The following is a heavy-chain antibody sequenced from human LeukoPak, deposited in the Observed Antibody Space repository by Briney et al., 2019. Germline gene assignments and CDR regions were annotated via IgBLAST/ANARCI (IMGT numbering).Heavy chain of an antibody. D-gene: IGHD1-1*01. J-gene: IGHJ4*02. CDR1: GFTFNTYA. CDR2: ISGSAGST. Sequence: GGSLRLSCAASGFTFNTYAMNWVRQAPGKGLECVSGISGSAGSTYYADSVKGRFTISRDNSKNTLYLQMNSLRAEDTAVYYCAREGTNWNDGRFDYWGQGTLVTASS. CDR3: AREGTNWNDGRFDY. V-gene: IGHV3-23*01.